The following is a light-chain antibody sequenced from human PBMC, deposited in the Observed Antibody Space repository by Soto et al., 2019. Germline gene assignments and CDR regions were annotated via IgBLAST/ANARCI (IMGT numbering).Light chain of an antibody. CDR2: WAS. CDR3: QQYFSAPLT. V-gene: IGKV4-1*01. J-gene: IGKJ4*01. Sequence: DIVMTQSPDSLSLSLGERATITCKSSQSLFYRSNYKNYLAWYQQKPGHPPKLLISWASTRESGVPDRFSGSGSETAVTLTISSLQSEDVAVYYCQQYFSAPLTFGVGTTVEIK. CDR1: QSLFYRSNYKNY.